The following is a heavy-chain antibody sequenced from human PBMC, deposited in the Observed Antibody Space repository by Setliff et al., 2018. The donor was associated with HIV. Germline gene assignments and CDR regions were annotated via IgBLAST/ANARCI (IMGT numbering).Heavy chain of an antibody. Sequence: SETLSLTCTVSGGSISSSSYYWSWIRQPPGKGLEWIGYIYYSGSTNYNPSLKSRVTISVDTSKNQFSLKLSSVTAADTAVYYCARHKSQPYYFDYWGQGTLVTVSS. CDR2: IYYSGST. CDR1: GGSISSSSYY. V-gene: IGHV4-61*05. J-gene: IGHJ4*02. CDR3: ARHKSQPYYFDY.